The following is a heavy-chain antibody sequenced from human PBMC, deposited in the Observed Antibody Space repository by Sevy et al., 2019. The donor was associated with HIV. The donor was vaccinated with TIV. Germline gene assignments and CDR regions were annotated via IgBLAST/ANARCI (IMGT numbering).Heavy chain of an antibody. D-gene: IGHD2-2*01. J-gene: IGHJ6*02. CDR2: ISSSSSYI. V-gene: IGHV3-21*01. Sequence: GGSLRLSCAASGFTFSSYSMNWVRQAPGKGLEWVSSISSSSSYIYYADSVKGRFTISRDNAKNSLYLQMNSLRAEDTAVYYCARDVDCSSTSCYAGGYYYYGMDVWCQGTTVTVSS. CDR1: GFTFSSYS. CDR3: ARDVDCSSTSCYAGGYYYYGMDV.